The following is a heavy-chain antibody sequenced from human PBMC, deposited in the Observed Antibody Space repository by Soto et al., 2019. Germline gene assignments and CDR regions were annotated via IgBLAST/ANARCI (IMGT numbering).Heavy chain of an antibody. D-gene: IGHD6-19*01. J-gene: IGHJ5*02. V-gene: IGHV3-23*01. CDR3: AKVIIAVVTGWFDP. Sequence: GGSLRLSCAASGFTFSSYAMSWVRQAPGKGLEWVSAISGSGGSTYYADSVKGRFTISRDNSKNTLYLQMNSLRAEDTAVYYCAKVIIAVVTGWFDPWGQGTLVTVPQ. CDR2: ISGSGGST. CDR1: GFTFSSYA.